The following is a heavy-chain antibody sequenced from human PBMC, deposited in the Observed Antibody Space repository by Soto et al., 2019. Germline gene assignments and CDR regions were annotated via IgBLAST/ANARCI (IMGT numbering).Heavy chain of an antibody. D-gene: IGHD2-15*01. Sequence: GGSLRLSCAASGFTFSSSAMHWVRQAPGKGLEWVATISHDGINKYYADSMKGPFTISRDNSKNTLYLQMNTLRPEDTAVYYCARRKLPGPGSAFDLWGQGTMVTVSS. CDR2: ISHDGINK. J-gene: IGHJ3*01. V-gene: IGHV3-30-3*01. CDR1: GFTFSSSA. CDR3: ARRKLPGPGSAFDL.